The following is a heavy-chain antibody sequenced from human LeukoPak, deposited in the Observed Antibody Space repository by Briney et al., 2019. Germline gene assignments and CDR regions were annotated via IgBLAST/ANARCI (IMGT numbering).Heavy chain of an antibody. CDR3: ARDNYILTGYYNAFDI. CDR1: GFTFRSYW. Sequence: GGSLRLSCAASGFTFRSYWMSWVRQAPGKGLEWVAHIKYDGREEYYVDSVKGRFTISRDNAKNSLFLQMNTLRVEDTAVYYCARDNYILTGYYNAFDIWGQGTLVTVSS. V-gene: IGHV3-7*04. J-gene: IGHJ3*02. D-gene: IGHD3-9*01. CDR2: IKYDGREE.